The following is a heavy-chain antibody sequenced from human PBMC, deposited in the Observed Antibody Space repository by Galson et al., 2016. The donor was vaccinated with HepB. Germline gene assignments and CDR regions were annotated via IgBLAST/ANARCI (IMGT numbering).Heavy chain of an antibody. Sequence: TLSLTCTVSGGSISSGTYSWSWIRQHPGKGLKWIGYFPNSRSTSSNPSLKSRLSISIDPAKNQFSLMLSSVSAADTAVYYFARERPKKDDFWSTTTHHQFDYWGQGTLVTVSS. CDR1: GGSISSGTYS. J-gene: IGHJ4*02. V-gene: IGHV4-31*03. CDR3: ARERPKKDDFWSTTTHHQFDY. D-gene: IGHD3-3*01. CDR2: FPNSRST.